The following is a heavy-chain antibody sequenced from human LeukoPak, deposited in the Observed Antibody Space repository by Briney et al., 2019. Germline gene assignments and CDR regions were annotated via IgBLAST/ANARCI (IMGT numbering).Heavy chain of an antibody. D-gene: IGHD6-13*01. Sequence: SETLSLTCTVSGGSITSKTYCWDWIRQPPGKGLEWIGSIYYSGTTYYNSSLKSRVIMSVDTSKNQFSLTLTSVTATDTAVYYCARHRRYSSSYEIDYWGQGTLVTVSS. CDR3: ARHRRYSSSYEIDY. J-gene: IGHJ4*02. V-gene: IGHV4-39*01. CDR2: IYYSGTT. CDR1: GGSITSKTYC.